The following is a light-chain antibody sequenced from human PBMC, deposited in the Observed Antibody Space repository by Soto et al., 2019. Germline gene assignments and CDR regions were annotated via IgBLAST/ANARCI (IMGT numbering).Light chain of an antibody. Sequence: QSALTQPPSASWSPGQSVTISCTVTSSDVGKYDYVSWFQNHPGKAPKLMIYEGTKRPSGVSNRFSGSKSGNTASLAISGLQAEDEADYYCCSYAGSTTYVFGTGTKVTVL. V-gene: IGLV2-23*01. CDR2: EGT. CDR3: CSYAGSTTYV. J-gene: IGLJ1*01. CDR1: SSDVGKYDY.